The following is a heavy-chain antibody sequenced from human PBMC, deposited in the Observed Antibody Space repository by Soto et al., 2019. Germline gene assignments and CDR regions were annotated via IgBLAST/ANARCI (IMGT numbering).Heavy chain of an antibody. D-gene: IGHD3-16*01. J-gene: IGHJ3*02. CDR1: GFTFSNAW. CDR2: IKSKTDGGTT. V-gene: IGHV3-15*01. CDR3: AKKIKKGVSFDI. Sequence: TGGSLRLSCAASGFTFSNAWMSWVRQAPGKGLEWVGHIKSKTDGGTTDYAAPVKDRFTISRDDSKNTLFLQMNSLRAADTAVYYCAKKIKKGVSFDIWGQETMGTV.